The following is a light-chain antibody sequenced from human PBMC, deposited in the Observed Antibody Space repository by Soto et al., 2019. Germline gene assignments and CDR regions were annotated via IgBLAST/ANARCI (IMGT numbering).Light chain of an antibody. Sequence: DIQMTQSPSSLSASVGDRVTITCRASQSISSYLNWYQQKPGKATKLLSYAASSLQSGVPSRFSGSGSGTDVTLAISSLQPEDFATYYCQQSYSTPGTFGPGTKVDI. V-gene: IGKV1-39*01. CDR3: QQSYSTPGT. J-gene: IGKJ3*01. CDR2: AAS. CDR1: QSISSY.